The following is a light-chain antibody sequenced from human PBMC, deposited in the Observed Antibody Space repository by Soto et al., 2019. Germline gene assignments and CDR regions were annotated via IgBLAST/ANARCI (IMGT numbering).Light chain of an antibody. J-gene: IGKJ1*01. CDR1: QTISTF. Sequence: DIQITQSQASLSPSVLDRVTISCRASQTISTFLNWYQQKPGTAPRLLIYRASSVQSGVPPRFSGSGSGRDFTLTISSLRPEDIATYFCQHSYSSPPWTFGQGTKVDI. V-gene: IGKV1-39*01. CDR2: RAS. CDR3: QHSYSSPPWT.